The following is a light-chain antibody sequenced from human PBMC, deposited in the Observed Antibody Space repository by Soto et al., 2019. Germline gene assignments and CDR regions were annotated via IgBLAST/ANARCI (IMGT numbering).Light chain of an antibody. CDR2: DVN. CDR3: SSYTSSSTHV. V-gene: IGLV2-14*03. CDR1: SSDIGAFTF. J-gene: IGLJ1*01. Sequence: QSALTQPASVSGSPGQSITISCTGTSSDIGAFTFVSWYQQHPVKVPKLMIFDVNRRPSGVSDRFSGSKSGNTASLTISGLQAEDEGDYYCSSYTSSSTHVFGSGTKLTVL.